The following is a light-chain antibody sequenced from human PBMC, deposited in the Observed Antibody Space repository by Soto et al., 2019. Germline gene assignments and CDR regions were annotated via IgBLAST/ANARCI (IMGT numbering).Light chain of an antibody. Sequence: EIVMTQSPAILSVSPGDRATLSCRASRTININLAWYQQMPGQAPRVLIYAASTRATGIPARFSGSGSGTEFTLTISNLQSEDFAVYYCQQYNNWPRTFVQGTKVEIK. CDR3: QQYNNWPRT. V-gene: IGKV3-15*01. CDR2: AAS. CDR1: RTININ. J-gene: IGKJ1*01.